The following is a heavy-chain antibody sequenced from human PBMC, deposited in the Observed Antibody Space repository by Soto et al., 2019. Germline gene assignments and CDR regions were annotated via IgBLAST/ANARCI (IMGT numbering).Heavy chain of an antibody. Sequence: QVQLLQSGGEVKTPGTSLKVSCEAIGYTSSSYGINWVRQAPGQGLEWMGWISVFNGDTKYAQKFHDRLTVTTDTSTTTAYMELRSLTSDDTAVYYCVWSCTGGSCSDYWGQGTLVTVSS. CDR2: ISVFNGDT. CDR3: VWSCTGGSCSDY. J-gene: IGHJ4*02. D-gene: IGHD2-15*01. V-gene: IGHV1-18*01. CDR1: GYTSSSYG.